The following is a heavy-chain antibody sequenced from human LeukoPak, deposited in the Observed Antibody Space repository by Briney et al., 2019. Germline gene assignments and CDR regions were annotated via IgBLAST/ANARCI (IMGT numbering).Heavy chain of an antibody. V-gene: IGHV3-23*01. J-gene: IGHJ4*02. CDR2: LSGSGYNT. D-gene: IGHD2-2*01. Sequence: GGSLRLAWAASGFTFSSHALSWVRQAPGKGLEWVSSLSGSGYNTYYADSVKGRFTISRDNSKNTAYLQMNSPRAEDTAVYYCAKDPYGTRYFDYWGQGTLVTVSS. CDR3: AKDPYGTRYFDY. CDR1: GFTFSSHA.